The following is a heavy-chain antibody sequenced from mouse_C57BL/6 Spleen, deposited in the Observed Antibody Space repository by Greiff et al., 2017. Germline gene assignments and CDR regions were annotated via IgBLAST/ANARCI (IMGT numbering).Heavy chain of an antibody. Sequence: QVQLQQSGPELVKPGASVKISCKASGYAFSSSRMNWVKQRPGKGLEWIGRFYPGDGDTNYNGKFKGKATLTAEKSSSTSYMQLSSLTSADAAVYFCASSYSYYFDYWGQGTTLTVSS. D-gene: IGHD2-10*01. CDR3: ASSYSYYFDY. CDR1: GYAFSSSR. CDR2: FYPGDGDT. J-gene: IGHJ2*01. V-gene: IGHV1-82*01.